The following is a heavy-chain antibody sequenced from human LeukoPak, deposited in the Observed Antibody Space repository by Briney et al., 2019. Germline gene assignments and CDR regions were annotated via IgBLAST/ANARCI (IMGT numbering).Heavy chain of an antibody. V-gene: IGHV4-39*01. CDR2: IYYSGST. D-gene: IGHD4-17*01. Sequence: SETLSLTCTVSGGSISSSSYYWGWIRQPPGKGLEWIGSIYYSGSTYYNPSLKSRVTIAVVTPKNQISLKPSSVTAADTAVYDCASPTVTTYLIEYWGQGTMVTVSS. CDR3: ASPTVTTYLIEY. CDR1: GGSISSSSYY. J-gene: IGHJ4*02.